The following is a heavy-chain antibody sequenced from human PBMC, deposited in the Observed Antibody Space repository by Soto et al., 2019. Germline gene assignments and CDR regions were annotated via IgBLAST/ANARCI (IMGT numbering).Heavy chain of an antibody. CDR3: ARGQSSLLLDC. CDR2: INHSGST. J-gene: IGHJ4*02. CDR1: GGPFSGYY. Sequence: QVRLQQWAAELLKPSETLSLTCAVSGGPFSGYYWCWIRQPPGKGLEWIGEINHSGSTNYNPSLKSRVTISVDTSKNQFSLKLSSVTAADTAVYYCARGQSSLLLDCWGQGVLVTVSS. D-gene: IGHD2-8*02. V-gene: IGHV4-34*01.